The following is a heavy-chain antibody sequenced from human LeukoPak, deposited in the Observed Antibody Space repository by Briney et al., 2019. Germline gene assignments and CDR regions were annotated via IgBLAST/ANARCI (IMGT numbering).Heavy chain of an antibody. J-gene: IGHJ4*02. V-gene: IGHV4-59*12. CDR2: IYHSGTT. D-gene: IGHD3-22*01. Sequence: SETLSLXCTVSSGSISSYYWSWSRQPPGKGLEWIAYIYHSGTTNYNPSLKSRVTISVDTSKNQFSLKLSSVTAADTAVYYCPRVRSSRSSGYSYWGQGTLVTVSS. CDR3: PRVRSSRSSGYSY. CDR1: SGSISSYY.